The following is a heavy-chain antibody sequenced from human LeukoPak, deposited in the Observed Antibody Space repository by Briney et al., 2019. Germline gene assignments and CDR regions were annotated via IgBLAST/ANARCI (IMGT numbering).Heavy chain of an antibody. CDR2: IYTSGST. V-gene: IGHV4-4*07. CDR1: GGSISSYY. D-gene: IGHD2-2*01. Sequence: SETLSLTCTVSGGSISSYYWSWIRQPAGKGLEWIGRIYTSGSTNYNPSLKSRITMSVDTSKNQFSLKLSSVTAADTAVYYCARDDIVVADYGMDVWGQGTTVTVSS. J-gene: IGHJ6*02. CDR3: ARDDIVVADYGMDV.